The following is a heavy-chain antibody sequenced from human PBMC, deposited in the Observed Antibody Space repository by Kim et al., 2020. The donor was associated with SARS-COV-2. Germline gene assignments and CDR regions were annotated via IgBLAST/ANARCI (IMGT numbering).Heavy chain of an antibody. CDR1: GGSTSSSGYY. Sequence: SETLSLTCTVSGGSTSSSGYYWDWIRQPPGKGLEWIGTIYYSGSTYYNPSLKSRLTISEDTSKNQFSLKLSSVTAADTAVYYCARHVWTSDRSLVLFDYWGPGTLVTVSS. CDR3: ARHVWTSDRSLVLFDY. V-gene: IGHV4-39*01. J-gene: IGHJ4*02. CDR2: IYYSGST. D-gene: IGHD5-18*01.